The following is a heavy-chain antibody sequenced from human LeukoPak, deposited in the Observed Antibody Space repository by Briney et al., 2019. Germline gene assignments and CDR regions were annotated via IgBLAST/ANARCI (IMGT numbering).Heavy chain of an antibody. CDR2: ISSSGGTR. CDR3: ATLTVASSFDY. Sequence: GGSLRLSCAASGLAFSVYEMYWVRQAPGKGLEWVSYISSSGGTRYYADSVKGRFTISRDNAKNSLYLQMNSLRAEDTAVYYCATLTVASSFDYWGQGTLVTVSS. D-gene: IGHD6-19*01. CDR1: GLAFSVYE. J-gene: IGHJ4*02. V-gene: IGHV3-48*03.